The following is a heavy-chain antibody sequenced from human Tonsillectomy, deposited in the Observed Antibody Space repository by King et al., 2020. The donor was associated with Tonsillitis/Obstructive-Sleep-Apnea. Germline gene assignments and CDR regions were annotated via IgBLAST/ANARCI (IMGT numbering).Heavy chain of an antibody. V-gene: IGHV4-59*08. Sequence: QLQESGPGLVKPSETLSLTCTVSGGSISSYYWSWIRQPPGKGLEWIGYIYYSGSTNYNSSFKSRVTISVDTSKNQFSLKLSSVTAADTAMYYCARISLEKDVFDIWGQGTMVTVSS. J-gene: IGHJ3*02. CDR1: GGSISSYY. CDR2: IYYSGST. CDR3: ARISLEKDVFDI.